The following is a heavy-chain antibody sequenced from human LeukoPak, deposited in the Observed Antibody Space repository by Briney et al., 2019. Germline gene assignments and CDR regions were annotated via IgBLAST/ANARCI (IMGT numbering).Heavy chain of an antibody. CDR1: GGSFSGYY. Sequence: SETLSLTCAVYGGSFSGYYWTWIRQPPGKGLEWIGEINHSESTNYNPSLKSRVTISVDTSKNQFSLKLSSVTAADTAVYYCARGGYYGSGSYLKPTFDYWGQGTLVTVSS. D-gene: IGHD3-10*01. CDR2: INHSEST. V-gene: IGHV4-34*01. CDR3: ARGGYYGSGSYLKPTFDY. J-gene: IGHJ4*02.